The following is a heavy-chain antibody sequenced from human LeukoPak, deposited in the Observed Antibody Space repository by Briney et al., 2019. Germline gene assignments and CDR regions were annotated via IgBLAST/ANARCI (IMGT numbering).Heavy chain of an antibody. V-gene: IGHV3-48*03. J-gene: IGHJ4*02. Sequence: QPGGSLRLSCAASGFTFSSYAMSWVRQAPGKGLEWVAFIPDSGSARYYADSVKGRFSVSRDNAKNSVYLQMNSLRPEDTARYYCARGSVLGYYFEYWGQGTLVTVSS. CDR2: IPDSGSAR. CDR3: ARGSVLGYYFEY. D-gene: IGHD3-10*02. CDR1: GFTFSSYA.